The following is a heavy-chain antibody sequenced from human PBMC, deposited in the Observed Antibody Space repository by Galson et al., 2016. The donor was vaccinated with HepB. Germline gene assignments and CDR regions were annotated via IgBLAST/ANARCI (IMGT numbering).Heavy chain of an antibody. CDR1: GYTFTNDW. CDR2: FDPSDSYT. V-gene: IGHV5-10-1*01. D-gene: IGHD6-19*01. Sequence: QSGAEVKKPGESLRISCKGSGYTFTNDWVSWVRQKPGKGLEWMGRFDPSDSYTKYSPSLQGHVTFSVDKSVNAAYLQWDSLKASDTGMYFCATHRLPVADIGLDWWIDLWGQCTLVIVSS. J-gene: IGHJ1*01. CDR3: ATHRLPVADIGLDWWIDL.